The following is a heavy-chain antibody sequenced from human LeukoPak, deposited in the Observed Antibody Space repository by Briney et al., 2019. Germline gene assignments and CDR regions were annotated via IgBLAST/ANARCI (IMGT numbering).Heavy chain of an antibody. D-gene: IGHD3-22*01. CDR1: GGSFRGYY. Sequence: SETLSLTCAVYGGSFRGYYWSWIRQPPGKGLEWIGEINHSGSTNYNPSLKSRVTISVDTSKNQFSLKLSSVTAADTAVYYCASGSTYDSSGYYHHNYFDYWGQGTLVTVSS. V-gene: IGHV4-34*01. CDR3: ASGSTYDSSGYYHHNYFDY. J-gene: IGHJ4*02. CDR2: INHSGST.